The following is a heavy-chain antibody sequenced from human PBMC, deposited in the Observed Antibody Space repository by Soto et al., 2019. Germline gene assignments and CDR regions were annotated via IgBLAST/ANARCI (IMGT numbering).Heavy chain of an antibody. J-gene: IGHJ6*02. CDR1: GGSISSGDYY. V-gene: IGHV4-30-4*01. Sequence: SETLSLTCTVSGGSISSGDYYWSWIRQPPGKGLEWIGYIYYSGSTYYNPSLKSRVTISVDTSKNQFSLKLSSVTAADTAVYYCARGYDFWSGYYDYYYYYGMDVWGHGTTVTVSS. D-gene: IGHD3-3*01. CDR2: IYYSGST. CDR3: ARGYDFWSGYYDYYYYYGMDV.